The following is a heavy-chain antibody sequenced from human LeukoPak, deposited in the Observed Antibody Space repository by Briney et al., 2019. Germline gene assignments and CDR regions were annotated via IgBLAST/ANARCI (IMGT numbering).Heavy chain of an antibody. CDR2: ISYDANIGSNK. Sequence: PGGSLRLSCATSGFTFSRYAMHWVRQAPGKGLEWVALISYDANIGSNKYYADSVRGRFTISRDNSKNTVYLQLNSLRAGDTAIYYCTKDRRGPAAGTWYFDSWGQGTLVTVSS. J-gene: IGHJ4*02. CDR3: TKDRRGPAAGTWYFDS. V-gene: IGHV3-30-3*01. CDR1: GFTFSRYA. D-gene: IGHD6-13*01.